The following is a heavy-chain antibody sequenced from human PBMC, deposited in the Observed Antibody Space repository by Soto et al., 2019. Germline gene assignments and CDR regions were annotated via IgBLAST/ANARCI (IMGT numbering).Heavy chain of an antibody. V-gene: IGHV3-33*01. CDR2: IWYDGSNK. CDR3: AREEGKIAAAGPPDY. CDR1: GFTFSSYG. Sequence: GGSLRLSCAASGFTFSSYGMHWVRQAPGKGLEWVAVIWYDGSNKYYADSVKGRFTISRDNSKNTLYLQMNSLRAEDTAVYYFAREEGKIAAAGPPDYWGQGTLVTVSS. J-gene: IGHJ4*02. D-gene: IGHD6-13*01.